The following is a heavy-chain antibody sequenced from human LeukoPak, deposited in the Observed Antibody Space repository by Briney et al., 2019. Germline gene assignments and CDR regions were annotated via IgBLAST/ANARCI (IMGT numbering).Heavy chain of an antibody. CDR3: ARFPRLATSGAFDI. CDR2: INPNSGGT. V-gene: IGHV1-2*02. J-gene: IGHJ3*02. D-gene: IGHD2-15*01. CDR1: GYTFTSYY. Sequence: ASVKVSCKASGYTFTSYYVHWVRQAPGEGLEWMGWINPNSGGTNYAQKFQGRVTMTRDTSISTAYMELSRLRSDDTAVYYCARFPRLATSGAFDIWGQGTMVTVSS.